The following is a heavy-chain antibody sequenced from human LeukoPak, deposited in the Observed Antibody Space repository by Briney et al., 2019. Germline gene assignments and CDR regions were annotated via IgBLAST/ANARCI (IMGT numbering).Heavy chain of an antibody. Sequence: GRSLRLSCAASGFTFSSYAMHWVRQAPGKGLEWVSAISGGGGSTHYADSVKGRFTISRDNSKNTLYLQMSSLRAGDTAVYYCAKSSYYDSSGYYREYYFDYWGQGTLVTVSS. D-gene: IGHD3-22*01. V-gene: IGHV3-23*01. CDR1: GFTFSSYA. CDR2: ISGGGGST. J-gene: IGHJ4*02. CDR3: AKSSYYDSSGYYREYYFDY.